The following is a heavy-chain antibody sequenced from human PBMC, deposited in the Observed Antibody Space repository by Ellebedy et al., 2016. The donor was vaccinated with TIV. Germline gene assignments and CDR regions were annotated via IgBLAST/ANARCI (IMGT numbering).Heavy chain of an antibody. J-gene: IGHJ4*02. V-gene: IGHV4-59*01. CDR3: ARMGVAVGY. D-gene: IGHD1-26*01. CDR1: GGSISSYY. Sequence: SETLSLTCTISGGSISSYYWNWIRQPPGKGLEWIGYIYYSGSTNYNPSLKSRVTISVDTSKNQFSLKLSSVTAADTAVYFCARMGVAVGYWGQGTLVTVSS. CDR2: IYYSGST.